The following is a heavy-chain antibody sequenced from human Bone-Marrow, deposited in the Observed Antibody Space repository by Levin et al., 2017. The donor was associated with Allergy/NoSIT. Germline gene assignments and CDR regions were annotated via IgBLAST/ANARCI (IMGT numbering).Heavy chain of an antibody. D-gene: IGHD4-23*01. Sequence: GGSLRLSCAASGFSVSNYGMHWVHQAPGKGLEWVAVIWYSGNNEDYADSVKGRFTITRDTSRNMVYLQMNSLTAEDTAIYYCVKDMWELLWDYYAMEVWGQGTTVTVS. J-gene: IGHJ6*02. V-gene: IGHV3-33*03. CDR2: IWYSGNNE. CDR1: GFSVSNYG. CDR3: VKDMWELLWDYYAMEV.